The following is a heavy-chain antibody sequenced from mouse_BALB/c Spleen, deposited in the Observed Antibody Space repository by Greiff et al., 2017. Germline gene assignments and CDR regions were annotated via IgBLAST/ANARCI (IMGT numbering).Heavy chain of an antibody. Sequence: EVMLVESGGGLVKPGGSLKLSCAASGFTFSSYAMSWVRQTPEKRLEWVASISSGGSTYYPDSVKGRFTISRDNARNILYLQMSSLRSEDTAMYYCARGDGYYVAYWGQGTLVTVSA. D-gene: IGHD2-3*01. J-gene: IGHJ3*01. CDR2: ISSGGST. CDR1: GFTFSSYA. V-gene: IGHV5-6-5*01. CDR3: ARGDGYYVAY.